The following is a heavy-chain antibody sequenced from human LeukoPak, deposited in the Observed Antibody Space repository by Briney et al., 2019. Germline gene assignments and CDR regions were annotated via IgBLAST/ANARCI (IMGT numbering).Heavy chain of an antibody. J-gene: IGHJ6*02. D-gene: IGHD6-6*01. CDR3: ARVRGSSLYYYYYGMDV. Sequence: GASVKVSCKASGGTFSSYAISWVRQAPGQGLEWMGGIIPIFGTANYAQKFQGRVTITADESTSTAYMELSSLRSEDTAVYYCARVRGSSLYYYYYGMDVWGQGTTVTVSS. CDR2: IIPIFGTA. CDR1: GGTFSSYA. V-gene: IGHV1-69*13.